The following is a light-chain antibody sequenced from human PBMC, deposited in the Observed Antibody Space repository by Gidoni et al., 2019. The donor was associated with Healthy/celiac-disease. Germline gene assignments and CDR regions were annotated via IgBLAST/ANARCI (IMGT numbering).Light chain of an antibody. CDR1: QSVLYSSNNKNY. Sequence: DIVLTHSTDSLAVSLGESATITCKSSQSVLYSSNNKNYLAWYQQKPGQPPKLLIYCASTRESGVPDRFSGSGSGTDFTLTISSLQAEDVAVYYCQQYYSTPWTFGQXTKVEIK. CDR3: QQYYSTPWT. CDR2: CAS. V-gene: IGKV4-1*01. J-gene: IGKJ1*01.